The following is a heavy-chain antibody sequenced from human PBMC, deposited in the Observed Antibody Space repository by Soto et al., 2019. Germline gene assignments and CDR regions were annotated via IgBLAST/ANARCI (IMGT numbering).Heavy chain of an antibody. V-gene: IGHV3-48*01. D-gene: IGHD5-18*01. Sequence: PGGSLRLSCAASGFTFSSYSMNWVRQAPGKGLEWVSYISSSSRTIYCADSVKGRFTISRDNAKNSLYLQMNSLRAEDTAVYYCAREWDGYGYTSGCFDPWGQGP. CDR2: ISSSSRTI. CDR1: GFTFSSYS. CDR3: AREWDGYGYTSGCFDP. J-gene: IGHJ5*02.